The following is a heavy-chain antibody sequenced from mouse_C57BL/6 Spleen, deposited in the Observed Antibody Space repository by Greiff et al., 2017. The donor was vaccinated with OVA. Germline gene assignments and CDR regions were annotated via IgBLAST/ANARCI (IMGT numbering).Heavy chain of an antibody. CDR3: ARRGVNYYGSSPYY. V-gene: IGHV1-26*01. CDR1: GYTFTDYY. J-gene: IGHJ2*01. Sequence: EVQLQQSGPELVKPGASVKISCKASGYTFTDYYMNWVKQSHGKSLEWIGDINPNNGGTSYNQKFKGKATLTVDKSSSTAYMELRSLTSEDSAVYYCARRGVNYYGSSPYYWGQGTTLTVSS. CDR2: INPNNGGT. D-gene: IGHD1-1*01.